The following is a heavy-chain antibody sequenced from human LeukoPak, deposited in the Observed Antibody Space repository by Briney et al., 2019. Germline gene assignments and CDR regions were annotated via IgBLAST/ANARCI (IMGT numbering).Heavy chain of an antibody. J-gene: IGHJ3*02. V-gene: IGHV3-15*01. CDR1: GFTFSNAW. D-gene: IGHD6-13*01. CDR3: TTNPYSSSWLAGAFAI. CDR2: IKSKTDGGTT. Sequence: GGSLRLSCAVSGFTFSNAWMTWVRQIPGKGLEWVGRIKSKTDGGTTDYATLVKGRFTISRDDSKNTLYLQMNSLKTEDTAVYYCTTNPYSSSWLAGAFAIWGQGTMVTVSS.